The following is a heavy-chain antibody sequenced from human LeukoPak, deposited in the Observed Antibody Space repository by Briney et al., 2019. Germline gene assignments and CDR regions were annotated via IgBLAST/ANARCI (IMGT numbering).Heavy chain of an antibody. J-gene: IGHJ4*02. D-gene: IGHD6-6*01. CDR1: GYTFTSYG. Sequence: GASVKVSCKASGYTFTSYGISWVRQAPGQGLEWTGWISGYNGHTNYAQNLQGRVTMTTDTSTSTAYMELRSLRSDDTAVYYCARCGIIVGGVARPFGACFDYWGQGTLVTVSS. CDR3: ARCGIIVGGVARPFGACFDY. CDR2: ISGYNGHT. V-gene: IGHV1-18*01.